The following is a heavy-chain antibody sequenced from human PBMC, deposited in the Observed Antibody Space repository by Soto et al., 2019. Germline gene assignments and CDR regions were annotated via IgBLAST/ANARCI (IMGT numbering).Heavy chain of an antibody. V-gene: IGHV3-11*06. D-gene: IGHD3-3*01. J-gene: IGHJ6*02. Sequence: QVQLLESGGGLVKPGGSLRLSCAASGFIFRDFYMSWIRQVPGKGLEWLSKISSSSSSTDYADSVKGRFTISRDNAKNSLYLKMSSLRAEDTAVYYCARDRGGGSIFGGHYGMDVWGQGTTVTVS. CDR1: GFIFRDFY. CDR2: ISSSSSST. CDR3: ARDRGGGSIFGGHYGMDV.